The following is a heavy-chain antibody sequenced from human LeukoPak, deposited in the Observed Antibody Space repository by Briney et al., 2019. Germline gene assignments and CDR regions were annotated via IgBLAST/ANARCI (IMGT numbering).Heavy chain of an antibody. CDR2: IDGSGKIT. Sequence: PGGSLRLSCAASGFTFSSYALNWVRQAPGKGLEWVSTIDGSGKITKYADSVKGRFTISRDNSKNTLFLQMISLRAEDTAVYYCAKDPSEQHHGWGQGTLVTVSS. V-gene: IGHV3-23*01. D-gene: IGHD6-13*01. CDR1: GFTFSSYA. CDR3: AKDPSEQHHG. J-gene: IGHJ4*02.